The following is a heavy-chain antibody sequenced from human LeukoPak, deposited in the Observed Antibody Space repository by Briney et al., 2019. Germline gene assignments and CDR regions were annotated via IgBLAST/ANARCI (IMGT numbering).Heavy chain of an antibody. Sequence: GSLRLSCAASGFTFSSYAMHWIRQPPGKGLEWIGSIYYSGSTYYNPSLKSRVTISVDTSKNQFSLKLSSVTAADTAVYYCASKADHHAFDIWGQGTMVTVSS. CDR1: GFTFSSYA. CDR2: IYYSGST. D-gene: IGHD1-14*01. J-gene: IGHJ3*02. V-gene: IGHV4-39*07. CDR3: ASKADHHAFDI.